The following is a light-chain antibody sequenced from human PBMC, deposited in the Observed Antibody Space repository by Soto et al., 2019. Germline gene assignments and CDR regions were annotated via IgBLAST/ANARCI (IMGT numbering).Light chain of an antibody. CDR1: QSVSSN. J-gene: IGKJ2*01. V-gene: IGKV3-15*01. CDR2: GAS. Sequence: EIVMTQSPATLSVSPGERVTLSCRASQSVSSNLAWYQQKPGQAPRLLIYGASTRATGIQARFSGSGSGTEFTLTISSLQSEDFAVYYCQHYNNWPFTFGQGTKLEIK. CDR3: QHYNNWPFT.